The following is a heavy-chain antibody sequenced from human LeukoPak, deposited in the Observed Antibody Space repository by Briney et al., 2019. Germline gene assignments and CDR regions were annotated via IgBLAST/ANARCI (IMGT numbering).Heavy chain of an antibody. CDR3: AKADYSSSWYYFDF. CDR2: FSGSGGST. V-gene: IGHV3-23*01. D-gene: IGHD6-13*01. Sequence: GGSLRLSCAASGFAFSNAWMNWVRQAPGKGLEWVSIFSGSGGSTYYADSVKGRFTISRDNSKNTLYLQMNSLRAKDAAVYYCAKADYSSSWYYFDFWGQGTLVTVSP. J-gene: IGHJ4*02. CDR1: GFAFSNAW.